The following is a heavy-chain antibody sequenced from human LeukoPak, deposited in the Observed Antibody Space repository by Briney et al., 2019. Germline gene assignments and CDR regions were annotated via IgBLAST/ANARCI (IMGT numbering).Heavy chain of an antibody. CDR1: GFSFSSYG. CDR3: ARNPAGYSSSWYEGDHY. CDR2: ISDSGDDT. J-gene: IGHJ4*02. D-gene: IGHD6-13*01. V-gene: IGHV3-23*01. Sequence: GGSLRLSCAASGFSFSSYGMSWVRQAPGKRLEWVSGISDSGDDTDYADSVKGRFTISRDNSKNTLYLQMNSLRAEDTAVYYCARNPAGYSSSWYEGDHYWGQGTLVTVSS.